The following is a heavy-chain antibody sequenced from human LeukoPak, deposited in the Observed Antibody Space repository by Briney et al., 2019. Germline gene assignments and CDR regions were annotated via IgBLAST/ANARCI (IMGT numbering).Heavy chain of an antibody. V-gene: IGHV1-18*01. J-gene: IGHJ5*02. CDR1: GYTFTSYG. Sequence: GASVKVSCKASGYTFTSYGISWVRQAPGQGLEWMGWISAYNGNTNYAQKLQGRVTMTTDTSTSTAYMELRSLRSDDTAVYYCAREEMATMVNWFDPWGQGTLVTVSS. CDR3: AREEMATMVNWFDP. D-gene: IGHD5-24*01. CDR2: ISAYNGNT.